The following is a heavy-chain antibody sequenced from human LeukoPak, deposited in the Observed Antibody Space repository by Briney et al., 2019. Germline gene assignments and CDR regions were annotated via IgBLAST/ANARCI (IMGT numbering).Heavy chain of an antibody. CDR2: ISNSGNTI. CDR1: GFTFSDSY. V-gene: IGHV3-11*04. CDR3: ARAYCRSTNCCYPS. D-gene: IGHD2-2*01. Sequence: GGSLRLSCAASGFTFSDSYMSWIRQAPGKGLEWVLCISNSGNTIYYADSVKGRFTVSRDNAQNSLSLQMNILRPQDTAVYYCARAYCRSTNCCYPSWGQGTLVTVSS. J-gene: IGHJ5*02.